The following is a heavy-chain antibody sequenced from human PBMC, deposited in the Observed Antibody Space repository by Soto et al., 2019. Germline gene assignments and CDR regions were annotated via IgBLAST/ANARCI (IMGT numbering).Heavy chain of an antibody. CDR2: ISSNGGST. CDR1: GFTFSSYA. Sequence: GGSLRISCAASGFTFSSYAMHWVRQAPGKGLEYVSAISSNGGSTYYANSVKGRFTISRDNSKNTLYLQMGSLRAEDMAVYYCARVTGPDFWSGYYGSWGQGTLVTVSS. CDR3: ARVTGPDFWSGYYGS. D-gene: IGHD3-3*01. V-gene: IGHV3-64*01. J-gene: IGHJ5*02.